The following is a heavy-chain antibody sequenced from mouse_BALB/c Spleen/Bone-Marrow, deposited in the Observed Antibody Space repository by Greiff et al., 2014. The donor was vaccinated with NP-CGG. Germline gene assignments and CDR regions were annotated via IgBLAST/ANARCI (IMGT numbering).Heavy chain of an antibody. V-gene: IGHV3-1*02. CDR2: IHYSGNT. J-gene: IGHJ2*01. CDR3: VRETTVVADFDY. D-gene: IGHD1-1*01. CDR1: GYSITNGYG. Sequence: EVMLVESGPDLVKPSQSLSLTCTVTGYSITNGYGWHWIRQFPGNKLEWMGYIHYSGNTNYNPSLKSRVSITRDTSKNQFFLQLNSVTTDDTATYYCVRETTVVADFDYWGQGTTLTVSS.